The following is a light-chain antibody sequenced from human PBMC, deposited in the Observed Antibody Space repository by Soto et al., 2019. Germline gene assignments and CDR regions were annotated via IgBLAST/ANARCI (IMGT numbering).Light chain of an antibody. CDR2: DAS. V-gene: IGKV1-5*01. CDR1: QSISSW. J-gene: IGKJ2*01. Sequence: DIQMTQSPSTLSASVGDRVTITCRASQSISSWLAWYQQKPGKAPKLLIYDASSLESGVPSRFSGSGSGTEFTLTISSLQPDDLATYYCQSPYTFGQGTKLEIK. CDR3: QSPYT.